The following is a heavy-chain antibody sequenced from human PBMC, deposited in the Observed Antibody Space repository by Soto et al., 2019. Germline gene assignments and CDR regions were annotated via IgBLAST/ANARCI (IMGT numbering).Heavy chain of an antibody. CDR2: ITTTSSTM. D-gene: IGHD3-22*01. V-gene: IGHV3-48*02. CDR1: VFIFSDYS. Sequence: WGALLLSCTASVFIFSDYSMNWVRQAPGKGLEWISYITTTSSTMYYADSVKGRFTISRDNAKNSLYLQMNSLRDEDTAVYYCARDSSGRQYYSMDVWGQGTTVTVSS. CDR3: ARDSSGRQYYSMDV. J-gene: IGHJ6*02.